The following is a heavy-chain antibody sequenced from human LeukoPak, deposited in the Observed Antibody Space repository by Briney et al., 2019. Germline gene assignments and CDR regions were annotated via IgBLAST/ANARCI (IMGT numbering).Heavy chain of an antibody. CDR3: ARGTNLDAFDV. V-gene: IGHV5-51*01. CDR2: IYPGDSDT. CDR1: GDSFPICW. D-gene: IGHD3-10*01. Sequence: GESLKISCKDSGDSFPICWIGWVRQMPGKGLEWMGIIYPGDSDTRYSPSFQGQVTISADRSISTAYLQWTSLKASDTAMYYCARGTNLDAFDVWGQGTMVTVSS. J-gene: IGHJ3*01.